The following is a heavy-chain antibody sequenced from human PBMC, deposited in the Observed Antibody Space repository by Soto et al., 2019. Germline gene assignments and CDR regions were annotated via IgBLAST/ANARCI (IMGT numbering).Heavy chain of an antibody. D-gene: IGHD3-22*01. J-gene: IGHJ6*02. V-gene: IGHV4-30-2*01. CDR1: GGSVSSGGYS. CDR3: ARLYTYYYDSSGLSAPYYGMDV. Sequence: SETLSLSCAVSGGSVSSGGYSGIWIRQPPGKVLDWIGYIYHSGSSYYNPSLKSRVTISVDRSKNQFSLKLSSVTAADTAVYYCARLYTYYYDSSGLSAPYYGMDVWGQGTTVTVSS. CDR2: IYHSGSS.